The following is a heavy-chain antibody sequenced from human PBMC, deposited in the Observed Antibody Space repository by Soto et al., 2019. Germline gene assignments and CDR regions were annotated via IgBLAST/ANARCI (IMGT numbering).Heavy chain of an antibody. CDR2: IYYSGST. Sequence: QVQLQESGPGLVKPSQTLSLTCTVSGGSISSGDYYWSWIRQPPGKGLEWIGYIYYSGSTYHNPSLKSRVTISVDTSKNQFSLKLSSVTAADTAVYYCARAITTSGYYYGMDVWGQGTTVTVSS. D-gene: IGHD1-1*01. V-gene: IGHV4-30-4*01. CDR1: GGSISSGDYY. CDR3: ARAITTSGYYYGMDV. J-gene: IGHJ6*02.